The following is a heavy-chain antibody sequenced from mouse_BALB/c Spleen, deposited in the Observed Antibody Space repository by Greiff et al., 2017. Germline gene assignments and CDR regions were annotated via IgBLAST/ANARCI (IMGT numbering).Heavy chain of an antibody. CDR2: ITYDGSN. D-gene: IGHD4-1*01. Sequence: EVQLQQSGPGLVKPSPSLSFSCSVTGYSITSGYYCNLIRQLPENKLEWMGFITYDGSNNYNPSLKNRISITRDTSKNQFFLKLSSVTTEDTATYYCARETGTGFAYWGQGTLVTVSA. CDR1: GYSITSGYY. CDR3: ARETGTGFAY. V-gene: IGHV3-6*02. J-gene: IGHJ3*01.